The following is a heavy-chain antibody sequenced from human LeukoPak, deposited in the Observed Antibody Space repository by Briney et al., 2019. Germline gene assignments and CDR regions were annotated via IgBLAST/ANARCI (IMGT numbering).Heavy chain of an antibody. CDR1: GYTFTSYG. Sequence: ASVKVSCKASGYTFTSYGISWVRQAPGQGLEWMGWISAYNGNTNYAQKLQGRVTMTTDTSTSTAYMELRSLRSDDTAVYYCARDFEGLGEWSRPYYMDVWGKGTTVTVSS. CDR3: ARDFEGLGEWSRPYYMDV. CDR2: ISAYNGNT. D-gene: IGHD3-16*01. J-gene: IGHJ6*03. V-gene: IGHV1-18*01.